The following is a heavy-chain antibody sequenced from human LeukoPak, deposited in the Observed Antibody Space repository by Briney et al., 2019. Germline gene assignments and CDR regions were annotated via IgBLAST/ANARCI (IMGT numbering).Heavy chain of an antibody. J-gene: IGHJ4*02. CDR1: GFTFSSYE. V-gene: IGHV3-23*01. CDR2: ISGTGGST. Sequence: GGSLRLSCAASGFTFSSYEMNWVRQAPGKGLEWVSAISGTGGSTYYADSVKGRFTISRDNSKNTLYLQMNSLRAEDTALYYCAKGNVDGDYYYWGQGTLVTVSS. CDR3: AKGNVDGDYYY. D-gene: IGHD4-17*01.